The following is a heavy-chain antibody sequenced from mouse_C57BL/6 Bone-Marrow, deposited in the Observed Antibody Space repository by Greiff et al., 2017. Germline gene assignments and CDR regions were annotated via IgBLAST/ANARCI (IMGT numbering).Heavy chain of an antibody. J-gene: IGHJ4*01. V-gene: IGHV5-6*01. Sequence: EVQGVESGGDLVKPGGSLKLSCAASGFTFSSYGMSWVRQTPDKRLEWVATISSGGSYTYYPDSLKGRFTISRDNAKNTLYLQMSSLKSEDTAMYYCARRSIAMDYWGQGTSVTVSS. CDR2: ISSGGSYT. CDR1: GFTFSSYG. CDR3: ARRSIAMDY.